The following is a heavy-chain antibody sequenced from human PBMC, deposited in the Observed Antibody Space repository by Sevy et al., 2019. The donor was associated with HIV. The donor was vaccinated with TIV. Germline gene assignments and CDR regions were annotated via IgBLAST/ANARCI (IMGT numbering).Heavy chain of an antibody. CDR2: IRYDGSNK. CDR1: GFTFSSYG. D-gene: IGHD6-13*01. Sequence: GGSLRLSCAASGFTFSSYGMHWVRQAPGKGLEWVAFIRYDGSNKYYADSVKGRFTISRDNSKNTLYLQMNSLRAEDTAVYYCAKTHSSSWYYGMDVGGQGTTVTVS. V-gene: IGHV3-30*02. J-gene: IGHJ6*02. CDR3: AKTHSSSWYYGMDV.